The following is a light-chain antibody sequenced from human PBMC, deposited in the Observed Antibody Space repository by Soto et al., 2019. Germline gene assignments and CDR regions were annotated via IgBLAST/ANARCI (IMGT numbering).Light chain of an antibody. V-gene: IGKV1-5*01. CDR3: QQSYSTPKT. J-gene: IGKJ1*01. CDR2: DAS. Sequence: DMQMTQSPSTLSASVGDRVSITCRASQSISSWFAWYQQKPGKAPKLLIYDASSLESGFPSRFSGSGSGTEFTLTISSLQPDDFATYYCQQSYSTPKTFGQGTKVDIK. CDR1: QSISSW.